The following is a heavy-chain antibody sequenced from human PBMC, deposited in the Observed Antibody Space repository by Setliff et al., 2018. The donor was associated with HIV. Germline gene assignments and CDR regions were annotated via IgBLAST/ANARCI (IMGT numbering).Heavy chain of an antibody. V-gene: IGHV1-3*01. Sequence: ASVKVSCKASGYTFISYAIHWVRQAPGQRLEWMGWINVGNGKTKYSQNFRGRVTITRDTFASTAYMELSSLRSEDTAVYYCARDGCDSNRCYVYNWFDPWGQGTLVTVSS. CDR3: ARDGCDSNRCYVYNWFDP. D-gene: IGHD2-2*01. CDR2: INVGNGKT. J-gene: IGHJ5*02. CDR1: GYTFISYA.